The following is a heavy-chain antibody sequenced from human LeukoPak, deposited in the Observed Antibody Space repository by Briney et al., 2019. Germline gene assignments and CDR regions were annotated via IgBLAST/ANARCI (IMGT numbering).Heavy chain of an antibody. J-gene: IGHJ4*02. CDR2: IHYTGST. CDR3: ARLPRSWSPFDY. D-gene: IGHD3-3*01. V-gene: IGHV4-59*08. CDR1: GGSIKSYY. Sequence: PSETLSLTCTVSGGSIKSYYWSWIRQPPGKGLEWIGCIHYTGSTDYNPSLKSRVTMSVDTSKNQIFLKLSSVTAADTAVYSCARLPRSWSPFDYWGQGTLVAVSS.